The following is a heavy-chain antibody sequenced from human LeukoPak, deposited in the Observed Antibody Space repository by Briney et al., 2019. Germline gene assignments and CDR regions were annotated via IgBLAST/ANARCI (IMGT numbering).Heavy chain of an antibody. CDR3: ARASSGWYNWFDP. J-gene: IGHJ5*02. CDR1: GGSISSSSYY. Sequence: SETLSLTCTVSGGSISSSSYYWGWIRQPPGKGLEWIGSISYSGYTYYNPSLKGRVTISVDTSKNQFSLKLSFATAADTAVYYCARASSGWYNWFDPWGQGTLVTVSS. CDR2: ISYSGYT. D-gene: IGHD6-19*01. V-gene: IGHV4-39*07.